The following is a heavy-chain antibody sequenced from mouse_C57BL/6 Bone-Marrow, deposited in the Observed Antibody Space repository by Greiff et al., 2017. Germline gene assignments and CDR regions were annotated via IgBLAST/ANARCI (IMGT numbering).Heavy chain of an antibody. J-gene: IGHJ3*01. Sequence: EVQLQQSGAELVRPGASVKLSCTASGFNIKDDYMHWVKQRPEQGLEWIGWIDPENGDTEYASKFQGKATITADTSSNTAYLQLSSLTSEDTAVYYCTTHYEVYYVPWFAYWGQGTLVTVSA. CDR2: IDPENGDT. CDR1: GFNIKDDY. CDR3: TTHYEVYYVPWFAY. V-gene: IGHV14-4*01. D-gene: IGHD2-3*01.